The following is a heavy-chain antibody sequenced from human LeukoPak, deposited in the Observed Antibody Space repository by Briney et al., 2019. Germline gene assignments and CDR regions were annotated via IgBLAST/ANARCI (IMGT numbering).Heavy chain of an antibody. CDR1: GGSISSGSYH. CDR2: IYTSGST. CDR3: ARGGYTAMVGVYYYYGMDV. J-gene: IGHJ6*02. D-gene: IGHD5-18*01. V-gene: IGHV4-61*02. Sequence: PSETLSLTCTVSGGSISSGSYHWSWIRQPAGRGLEWIGRIYTSGSTNYNPSLKSRVTISVDTSKNQFSLKLSSVTAADTAVYYCARGGYTAMVGVYYYYGMDVWGQGTTVTVSS.